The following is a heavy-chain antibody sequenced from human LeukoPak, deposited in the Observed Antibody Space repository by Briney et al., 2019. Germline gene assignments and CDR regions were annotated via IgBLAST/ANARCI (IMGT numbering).Heavy chain of an antibody. CDR2: ISSNGGNI. Sequence: GGSLRLSCAASGFTFSSYAMHWVRQAPGKGLEYVSVISSNGGNIYYANSVKGRFTISRDNSKNTLYLQMGSLRPEDMAVYFCARGGRTVTTVFDYWGQGTLVTVSS. V-gene: IGHV3-64*01. J-gene: IGHJ4*02. CDR1: GFTFSSYA. CDR3: ARGGRTVTTVFDY. D-gene: IGHD4-17*01.